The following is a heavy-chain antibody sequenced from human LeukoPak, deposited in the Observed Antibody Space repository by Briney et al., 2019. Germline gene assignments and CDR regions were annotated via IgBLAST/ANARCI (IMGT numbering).Heavy chain of an antibody. CDR3: ARDREYYDILTGYYIGYYFDY. Sequence: GGSLRLSCAASGFTFSSYSMNWVRQPPGKGLEWVSSISSSSSYIYYADSVKGRFTISRDNAKNSLYLQMNSLRAEDTAVYYCARDREYYDILTGYYIGYYFDYWGQGTLVTVSS. V-gene: IGHV3-21*01. CDR1: GFTFSSYS. J-gene: IGHJ4*02. CDR2: ISSSSSYI. D-gene: IGHD3-9*01.